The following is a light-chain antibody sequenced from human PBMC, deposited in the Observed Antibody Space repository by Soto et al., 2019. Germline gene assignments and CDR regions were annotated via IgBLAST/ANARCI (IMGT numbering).Light chain of an antibody. J-gene: IGKJ4*01. Sequence: DSQMTQYPSTLSASVGDRVTITCRASQSISSRLAWYQQKPGKAPKLLISKASTLQSGVPPRFSGSGSGTEFTLTISSLQPDDFATYYCQQYESYPMTFGGGTKVEIK. CDR1: QSISSR. CDR2: KAS. V-gene: IGKV1-5*03. CDR3: QQYESYPMT.